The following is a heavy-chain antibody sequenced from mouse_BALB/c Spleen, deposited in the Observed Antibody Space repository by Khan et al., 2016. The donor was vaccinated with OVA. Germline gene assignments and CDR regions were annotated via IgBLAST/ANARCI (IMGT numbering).Heavy chain of an antibody. V-gene: IGHV2-2*01. CDR2: IWSGGST. CDR3: ARHSYRYDFTY. D-gene: IGHD2-12*01. J-gene: IGHJ3*01. Sequence: VQLQESGPGLVQPSQSLSITCTVSGCSLTTYGIHWVRQSPGKGLDWLGVIWSGGSTDYNAPFMSRLSITKDNSKSQVFFQMNSLHTDDTAIYYCARHSYRYDFTYWGQGTLVTVSA. CDR1: GCSLTTYG.